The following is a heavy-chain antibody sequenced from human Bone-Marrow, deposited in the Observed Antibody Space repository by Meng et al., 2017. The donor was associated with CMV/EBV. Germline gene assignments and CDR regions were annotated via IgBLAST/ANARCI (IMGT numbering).Heavy chain of an antibody. V-gene: IGHV3-33*03. J-gene: IGHJ4*02. Sequence: GGSLRLSCTASNFAFSTYGLHWVRQAPGKGLEWVAVICFDGNNKNYADFAKGRFTISRDNSKNTLYLQMNSLRGEDTAVYYCAKDPVAFLEWLKYPFDFWGRGTLVTVSS. CDR1: NFAFSTYG. CDR3: AKDPVAFLEWLKYPFDF. D-gene: IGHD3-3*02. CDR2: ICFDGNNK.